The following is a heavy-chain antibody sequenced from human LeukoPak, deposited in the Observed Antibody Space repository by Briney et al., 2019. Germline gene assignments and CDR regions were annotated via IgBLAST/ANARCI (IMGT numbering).Heavy chain of an antibody. D-gene: IGHD2-2*01. Sequence: PSETLSLTCTVSGGSISSYYWSWIRQPPGKGLEWIGYIYYSESTNYNPSLKSRVTISVDTSKNQFSLKLSSVTAADTAVYYCARERGSDIVVVPAANGDFVDYWGQGTLVTVSS. J-gene: IGHJ4*02. CDR3: ARERGSDIVVVPAANGDFVDY. CDR2: IYYSEST. CDR1: GGSISSYY. V-gene: IGHV4-59*12.